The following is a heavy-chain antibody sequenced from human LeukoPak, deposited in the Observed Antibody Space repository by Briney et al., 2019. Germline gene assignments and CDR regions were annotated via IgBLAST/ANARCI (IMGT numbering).Heavy chain of an antibody. CDR3: ARDNVRDGGIAAGVTDF. V-gene: IGHV3-7*01. Sequence: GGSLRLSCVAPGFTFSYYWMSWVRQAPGKGLELVANINQEGSERYYVDSVKGRFTISRDNAKNSLYLQMNSLRAEDTAVYYCARDNVRDGGIAAGVTDFWGQGTLVTVSS. CDR1: GFTFSYYW. D-gene: IGHD6-13*01. CDR2: INQEGSER. J-gene: IGHJ4*02.